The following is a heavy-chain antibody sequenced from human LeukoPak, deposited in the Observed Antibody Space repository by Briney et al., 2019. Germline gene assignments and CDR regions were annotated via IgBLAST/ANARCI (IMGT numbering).Heavy chain of an antibody. CDR2: IYYSGST. J-gene: IGHJ4*02. CDR3: ASPALDYGDYRNFDY. V-gene: IGHV4-39*01. Sequence: PSETLSLTCTVSGGSISSSSYYWGWIRQPPGKGLGWIGSIYYSGSTYYNPSLKSRVTISVDTSKNQFSLKLSSVTAADTAVYYCASPALDYGDYRNFDYWGQGTLVTVSS. CDR1: GGSISSSSYY. D-gene: IGHD4-17*01.